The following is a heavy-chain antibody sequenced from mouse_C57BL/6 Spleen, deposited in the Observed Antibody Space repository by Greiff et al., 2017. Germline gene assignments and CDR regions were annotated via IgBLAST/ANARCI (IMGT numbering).Heavy chain of an antibody. CDR1: GYAFSSYW. CDR2: IYPGDGDT. Sequence: QVQLQQSGAELVKPGASVKISCKASGYAFSSYWMNWVKQRPGKGLEWIGQIYPGDGDTNYNGKFKGKATLTADKSSSTAYMQLSSLTSEDSAVYFCAKYPKLGPGDYAMDYWGQGTSVTVSS. D-gene: IGHD4-1*01. J-gene: IGHJ4*01. V-gene: IGHV1-80*01. CDR3: AKYPKLGPGDYAMDY.